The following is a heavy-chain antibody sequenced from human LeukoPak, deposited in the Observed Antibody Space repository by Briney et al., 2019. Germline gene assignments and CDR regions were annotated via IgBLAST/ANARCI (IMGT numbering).Heavy chain of an antibody. CDR3: ATTPSEYYFDY. CDR1: GYNFPIYW. CDR2: IYPGDSDT. J-gene: IGHJ4*02. Sequence: GESLKISCQGSGYNFPIYWIGWVRQMPGKGLEWMGIIYPGDSDTRYSPSFQGQVTISADKSISTAYLQWSSLKASDTAMYYCATTPSEYYFDYWGQGTLVTVSS. D-gene: IGHD6-6*01. V-gene: IGHV5-51*01.